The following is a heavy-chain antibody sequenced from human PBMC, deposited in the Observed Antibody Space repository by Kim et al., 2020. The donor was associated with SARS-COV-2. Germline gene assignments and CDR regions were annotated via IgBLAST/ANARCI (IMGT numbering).Heavy chain of an antibody. D-gene: IGHD2-2*01. V-gene: IGHV3-21*01. CDR3: ARDLVRRVGLDV. CDR2: IRNSSSYI. Sequence: GGSLRLSCAASGFTFSSYSMTWLRQAPGKGLEWVASIRNSSSYIYYAGSVKGRFTISRDNSKNSLYLHLNSLRADDTAVYYCARDLVRRVGLDVWGQGTTLTVSS. J-gene: IGHJ6*02. CDR1: GFTFSSYS.